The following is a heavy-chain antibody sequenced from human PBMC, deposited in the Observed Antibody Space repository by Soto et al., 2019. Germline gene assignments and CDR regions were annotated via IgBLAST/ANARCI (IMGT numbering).Heavy chain of an antibody. CDR1: GFTVSSNY. CDR2: IYSGGST. Sequence: PWGSLRLSCAASGFTVSSNYMSWVRQAPGKGLEWVSVIYSGGSTYYADSVKGRFTISRDNSKNTLYLQMNSLRAEDTAVYYCARNLQWEKQDYYYYGMDVWGQGTTVTVSS. J-gene: IGHJ6*02. V-gene: IGHV3-66*01. CDR3: ARNLQWEKQDYYYYGMDV. D-gene: IGHD1-26*01.